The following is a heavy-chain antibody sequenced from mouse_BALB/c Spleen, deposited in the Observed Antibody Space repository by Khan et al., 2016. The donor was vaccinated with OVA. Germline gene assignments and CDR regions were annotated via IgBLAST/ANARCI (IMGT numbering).Heavy chain of an antibody. V-gene: IGHV5-6-4*01. CDR1: GFSFSSYS. CDR3: TRHRGSYGSNPYFDY. D-gene: IGHD1-1*01. CDR2: ISSGGSYT. Sequence: EVELVESGGGLVRPGGSLKLSCAASGFSFSSYSMSWVRQTPEKRLEWVATISSGGSYTYYPDSVKGRFTISRDNAKNTLYLQMSSLKSEATAMYYCTRHRGSYGSNPYFDYWGQGTTLTVSS. J-gene: IGHJ2*01.